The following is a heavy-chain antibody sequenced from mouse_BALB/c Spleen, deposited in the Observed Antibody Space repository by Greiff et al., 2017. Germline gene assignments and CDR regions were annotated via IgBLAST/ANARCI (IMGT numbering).Heavy chain of an antibody. J-gene: IGHJ4*01. D-gene: IGHD2-14*01. CDR3: ARRYDSGPMDY. CDR1: GFNIKDTY. V-gene: IGHV14-3*02. CDR2: IDPANGNT. Sequence: EVKLQESGAELVKPGASVKLSCTASGFNIKDTYMHWVKQRPEQGLEWIGRIDPANGNTKYDPKFQGKATITADTSSNTAYLQLSSLTSEDTAVYYCARRYDSGPMDYWGQGTSVNVSS.